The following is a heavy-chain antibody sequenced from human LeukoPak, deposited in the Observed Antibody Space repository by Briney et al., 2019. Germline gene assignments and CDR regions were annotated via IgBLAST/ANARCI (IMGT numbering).Heavy chain of an antibody. CDR2: IYSGGTT. J-gene: IGHJ4*02. V-gene: IGHV3-66*01. D-gene: IGHD5-18*01. CDR1: GFTVSNNY. CDR3: ARDPPAVTANTYG. Sequence: PGGSLRLSCAASGFTVSNNYMNWVRQAPGKGLELVSLIYSGGTTYYADSVKGRFTISRDGSKNTLYLQMNSLRVEDTAVYYCARDPPAVTANTYGWGQGTLVTVSS.